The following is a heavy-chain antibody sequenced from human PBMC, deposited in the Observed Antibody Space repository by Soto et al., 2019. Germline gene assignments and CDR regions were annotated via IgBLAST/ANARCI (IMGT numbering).Heavy chain of an antibody. J-gene: IGHJ4*02. D-gene: IGHD3-16*01. CDR3: ARGFGRSHFDY. Sequence: QVQVQESGPGLVRPSETLSLTCTVSGGSISSRDSYWGWIRQPPGKGLEWIGSFHYSGSTYCNPCLKSRVTISVETAKSKLSVMVTYVTAADTAVYYCARGFGRSHFDYWGQGTLVTVSS. CDR1: GGSISSRDSY. V-gene: IGHV4-39*01. CDR2: FHYSGST.